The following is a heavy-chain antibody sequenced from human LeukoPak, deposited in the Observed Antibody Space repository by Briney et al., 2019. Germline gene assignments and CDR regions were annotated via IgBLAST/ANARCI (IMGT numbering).Heavy chain of an antibody. CDR3: ARSPWDSRLYMDV. J-gene: IGHJ6*03. Sequence: GGSLRLSCAASGFTFSSYWMSWVRQAPGKGLEWVSYISRSGSPIYYADSVKGRFTISRDNAKNSLYLQMNSLRVEDTAVYYCARSPWDSRLYMDVWGKGTTVTVSS. D-gene: IGHD1-26*01. CDR1: GFTFSSYW. V-gene: IGHV3-48*04. CDR2: ISRSGSPI.